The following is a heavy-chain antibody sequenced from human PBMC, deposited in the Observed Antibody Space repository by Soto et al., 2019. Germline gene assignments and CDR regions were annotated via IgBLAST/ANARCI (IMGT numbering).Heavy chain of an antibody. CDR1: GGTFSSYA. CDR3: ARACISISCSSYYYYYAMDV. Sequence: QVQLVQSGAEVKKPGSSVKVSCKASGGTFSSYAFSWVRQAPGQGLEWMGGIIPIFGTANSAQKFQGRVTITADESTSTAYMELSSLRSEDTAVYYCARACISISCSSYYYYYAMDVWGLGTTVTVSS. J-gene: IGHJ6*02. V-gene: IGHV1-69*12. D-gene: IGHD2-2*01. CDR2: IIPIFGTA.